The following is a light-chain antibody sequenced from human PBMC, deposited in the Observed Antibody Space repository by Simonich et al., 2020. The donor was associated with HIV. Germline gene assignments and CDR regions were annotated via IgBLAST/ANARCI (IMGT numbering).Light chain of an antibody. CDR3: QQYYSIPLT. CDR1: QSVLYSSNNKNY. CDR2: WAS. Sequence: DIVMTQSPDSLAVSLGERATINCKSSQSVLYSSNNKNYLAWYQQKPGQPPTLLIYWASTRESGVPDRFSASGSGTDFTLTISSLQAEDVAVYYCQQYYSIPLTFGGGTKVEIK. J-gene: IGKJ4*01. V-gene: IGKV4-1*01.